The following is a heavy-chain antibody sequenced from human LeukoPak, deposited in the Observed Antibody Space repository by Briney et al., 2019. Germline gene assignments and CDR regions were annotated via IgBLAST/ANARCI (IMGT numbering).Heavy chain of an antibody. V-gene: IGHV4-59*01. J-gene: IGHJ5*02. CDR3: ARDIWYSGRYYDNWFDP. Sequence: ASETLSLTCTVSGGSISSYYVSYWSWIRQPPGKGLEWIGYIYNSGSTKYNPSLKSRVTISLDASKNQFSLRLSSVTAADTAVYYCARDIWYSGRYYDNWFDPWGQGTLVIVSS. CDR1: GGSISSYY. CDR2: IYNSGST. D-gene: IGHD1-26*01.